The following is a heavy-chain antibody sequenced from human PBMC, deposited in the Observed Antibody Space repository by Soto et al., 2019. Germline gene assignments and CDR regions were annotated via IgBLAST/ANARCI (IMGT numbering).Heavy chain of an antibody. CDR1: GFTFSSYS. Sequence: GGSLRLSCAASGFTFSSYSMNWVRQAPGKGLEWVSYISSSSSTIYYADSVKGRFTISRDNAKNSLYLQMNSLRAEDTAVYYCARDNLPFITIFGVVTLLDVWGKGTTVTVSS. V-gene: IGHV3-48*01. J-gene: IGHJ6*04. D-gene: IGHD3-3*01. CDR2: ISSSSSTI. CDR3: ARDNLPFITIFGVVTLLDV.